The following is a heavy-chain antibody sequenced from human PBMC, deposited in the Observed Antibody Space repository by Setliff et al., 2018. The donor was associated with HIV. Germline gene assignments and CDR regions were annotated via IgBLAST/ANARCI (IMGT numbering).Heavy chain of an antibody. D-gene: IGHD3-16*01. J-gene: IGHJ1*01. V-gene: IGHV4-4*07. CDR2: MHTSGST. Sequence: PSETLSLTCTVSGGSISFGCYYWSWIRQPAGKGLEWIGRMHTSGSTSYSPSLKSRVTMSVDTSKNQFSLKLSSVTAADTAVYYCARGSFGDYEGSAEYLQHWGQGTLVTVSS. CDR1: GGSISFGCYY. CDR3: ARGSFGDYEGSAEYLQH.